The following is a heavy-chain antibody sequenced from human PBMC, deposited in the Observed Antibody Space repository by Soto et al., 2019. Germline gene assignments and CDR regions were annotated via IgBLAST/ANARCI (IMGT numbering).Heavy chain of an antibody. D-gene: IGHD2-2*01. CDR2: ISGSGGST. CDR3: AKIHAALYCSSTSCYPLNDAFDI. V-gene: IGHV3-23*01. CDR1: GFTFSSYA. Sequence: PGGSLRLSCAASGFTFSSYAMSWVRQAPGKGLEWVSAISGSGGSTYYADSVKGRFTISRDNSKNTLYLQMNSLRAEDTAVYYCAKIHAALYCSSTSCYPLNDAFDIWGQGTMVTVSS. J-gene: IGHJ3*02.